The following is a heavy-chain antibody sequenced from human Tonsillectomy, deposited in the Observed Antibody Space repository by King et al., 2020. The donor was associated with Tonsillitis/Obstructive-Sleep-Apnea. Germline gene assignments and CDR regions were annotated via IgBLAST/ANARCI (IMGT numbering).Heavy chain of an antibody. D-gene: IGHD2-2*02. Sequence: VQLVQSGSELKKPGASVKVSCKASGYTFTNYALNWVRQAPGQGLEWMGWINTNTRNPTYAQGFTGRFVFSLDTSVATAYLQISSLKAEDTAVYYCTRPSCSTTSCYKSAGLDVWGKGTTVTVSS. CDR1: GYTFTNYA. V-gene: IGHV7-4-1*02. CDR2: INTNTRNP. J-gene: IGHJ6*04. CDR3: TRPSCSTTSCYKSAGLDV.